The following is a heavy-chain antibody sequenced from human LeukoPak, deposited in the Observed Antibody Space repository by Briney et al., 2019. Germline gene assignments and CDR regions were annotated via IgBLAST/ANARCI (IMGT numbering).Heavy chain of an antibody. J-gene: IGHJ4*02. D-gene: IGHD1-7*01. CDR2: INPNSGGT. CDR3: ARGGTSSNNYFVY. CDR1: AYTFTGYY. Sequence: ASVKVSCKASAYTFTGYYMHWVRQAPGQGLEWMGWINPNSGGTNYAQHFRGRVTMTRDTSISTGYMELNSLRSDDTAVYYCARGGTSSNNYFVYWGQGTLVTVSS. V-gene: IGHV1-2*02.